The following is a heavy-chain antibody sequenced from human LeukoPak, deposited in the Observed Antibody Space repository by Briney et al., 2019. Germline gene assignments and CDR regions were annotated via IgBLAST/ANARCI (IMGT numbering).Heavy chain of an antibody. CDR3: ARFEGDGSGYYYDY. J-gene: IGHJ4*02. V-gene: IGHV4-39*01. CDR2: IYYSGST. Sequence: PSETLSLTCTVSGGSISSSSYYWGWIRQPPGKGLEYIASIYYSGSTYYNPSLKSRVTISVDTSMNQFSLKLSSVSASETAVYYCARFEGDGSGYYYDYWGQGTLVTASS. CDR1: GGSISSSSYY. D-gene: IGHD3-22*01.